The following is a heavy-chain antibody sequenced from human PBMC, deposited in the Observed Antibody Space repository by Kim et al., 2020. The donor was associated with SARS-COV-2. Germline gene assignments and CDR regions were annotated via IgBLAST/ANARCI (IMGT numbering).Heavy chain of an antibody. Sequence: GGSLRLSCAASGFTFSSYWMSWVRQAPGKGLEWVANIKQDGSEKYYVDSVKGRFTISRDNAKNSLYLQMNSLRAEDTAVYYCARGGSGFGELHLNYWGQGTLVTVSS. CDR2: IKQDGSEK. J-gene: IGHJ4*02. V-gene: IGHV3-7*01. CDR3: ARGGSGFGELHLNY. D-gene: IGHD3-10*01. CDR1: GFTFSSYW.